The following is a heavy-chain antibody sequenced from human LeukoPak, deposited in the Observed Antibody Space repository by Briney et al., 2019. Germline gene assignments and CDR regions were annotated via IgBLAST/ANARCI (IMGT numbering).Heavy chain of an antibody. V-gene: IGHV4-39*01. Sequence: PSETLSLTCTVSGDSIHSSVYYWGWVRQPPGKGLEWIGNVYYTGGTFYNPSLESRVTISVDTSKNQFSLKLSSMTAADTAVYFCARHSGPVIPDGLDIWGQGTMVTVSS. CDR3: ARHSGPVIPDGLDI. D-gene: IGHD4-11*01. J-gene: IGHJ3*02. CDR2: VYYTGGT. CDR1: GDSIHSSVYY.